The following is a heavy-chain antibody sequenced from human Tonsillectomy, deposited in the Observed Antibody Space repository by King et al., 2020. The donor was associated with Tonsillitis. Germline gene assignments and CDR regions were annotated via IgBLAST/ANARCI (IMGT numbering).Heavy chain of an antibody. CDR2: IDWDDEK. J-gene: IGHJ5*02. D-gene: IGHD3-10*01. Sequence: VTLQESGPALVKPTQTLTLTCTFSGFSLSTSGMRVSWLRQPPGKALEWLARIDWDDEKFYTTSLRTRLTISRDTSKNQVVLTMTDMDPVDTATYYCARATELAWVDPWGQGTLVTVSS. CDR1: GFSLSTSGMR. CDR3: ARATELAWVDP. V-gene: IGHV2-70*04.